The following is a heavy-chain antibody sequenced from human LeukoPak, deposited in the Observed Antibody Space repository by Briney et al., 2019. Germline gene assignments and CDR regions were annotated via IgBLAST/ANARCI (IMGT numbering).Heavy chain of an antibody. V-gene: IGHV4-59*01. CDR3: ARVPSSWYGGYYYYYGMDV. CDR2: IYYSGST. J-gene: IGHJ6*02. D-gene: IGHD6-13*01. Sequence: SETLSLTCTVSGGSISSYYWSWIRQPPGKGLEWIGYIYYSGSTNYNPSLKSRVTISVDTSKNQFSLKLSSVTAADTAVYYCARVPSSWYGGYYYYYGMDVWGQGTTVTVSS. CDR1: GGSISSYY.